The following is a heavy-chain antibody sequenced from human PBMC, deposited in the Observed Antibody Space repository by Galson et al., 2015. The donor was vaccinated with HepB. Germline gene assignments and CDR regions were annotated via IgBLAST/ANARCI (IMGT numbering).Heavy chain of an antibody. CDR3: ARMRGTGGDYGYDAFDI. V-gene: IGHV5-51*01. CDR1: GYSFTRYW. J-gene: IGHJ3*02. Sequence: QSGAEVKKPGESLKISCKGSGYSFTRYWIGGVRQMPGKGLEWMGIIYPGDSDTRYSPSFQGQVTISADKSISTAYLQWSSLKASDTAMYYCARMRGTGGDYGYDAFDIWGQGTMVTVSS. D-gene: IGHD4-17*01. CDR2: IYPGDSDT.